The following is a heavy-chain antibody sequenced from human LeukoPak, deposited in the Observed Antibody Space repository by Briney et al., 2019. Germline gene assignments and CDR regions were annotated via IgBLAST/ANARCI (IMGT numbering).Heavy chain of an antibody. J-gene: IGHJ6*03. CDR3: ARDVRDGYNPRYYYYYMDV. V-gene: IGHV4-61*02. CDR1: GSSISEDIYY. Sequence: PSQTLSLTCSVSGSSISEDIYYWSWIRQPAGKGLEWIGRVYPDGSTNYNPSLKSRIPISLETSKNQFSLKLTSVPAADTAVYFCARDVRDGYNPRYYYYYMDVWGKGTTVTVSS. D-gene: IGHD5-24*01. CDR2: VYPDGST.